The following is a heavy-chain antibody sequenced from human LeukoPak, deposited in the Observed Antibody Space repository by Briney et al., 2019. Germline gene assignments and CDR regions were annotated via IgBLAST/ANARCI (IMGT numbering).Heavy chain of an antibody. CDR1: GGTFSSYA. D-gene: IGHD5-24*01. Sequence: GASVKVSCKASGGTFSSYAISWVRQAPGQGLEWMGGIIPIFGTANYAQKFQGRVTITADESTSTAYMELSSLRSEDTAVYYCASSARRRDGYNYVSYDYWGQGTLVTVSS. CDR2: IIPIFGTA. J-gene: IGHJ4*02. V-gene: IGHV1-69*13. CDR3: ASSARRRDGYNYVSYDY.